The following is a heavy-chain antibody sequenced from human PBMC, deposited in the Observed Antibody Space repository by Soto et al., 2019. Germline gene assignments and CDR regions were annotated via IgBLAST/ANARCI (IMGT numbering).Heavy chain of an antibody. CDR2: ISAYNVNT. CDR1: GYTFTSYG. V-gene: IGHV1-18*01. D-gene: IGHD4-17*01. J-gene: IGHJ4*02. CDR3: ARGNYGDYSDYFDY. Sequence: GASVKVSCKASGYTFTSYGISWVRQAPGQGLEWMGWISAYNVNTNYAQKLQGRVTMTTDTSTSTAYMELRSLRSDDTAVYYCARGNYGDYSDYFDYWGQGTLVTVSS.